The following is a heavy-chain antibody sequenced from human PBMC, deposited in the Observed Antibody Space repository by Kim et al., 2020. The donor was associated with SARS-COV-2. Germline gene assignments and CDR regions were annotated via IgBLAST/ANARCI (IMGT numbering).Heavy chain of an antibody. V-gene: IGHV3-7*01. CDR3: GAAAGWFDP. Sequence: GGSLRLSCAASGFTFSSYWMSWVRQAPGKGLEWVANIKQDGSENSYVDSVKGRFTISRDNAKNSLYLQMNSLRAEDTAVYYCGAAAGWFDPWGQGTLVTVSS. CDR1: GFTFSSYW. D-gene: IGHD6-25*01. J-gene: IGHJ5*02. CDR2: IKQDGSEN.